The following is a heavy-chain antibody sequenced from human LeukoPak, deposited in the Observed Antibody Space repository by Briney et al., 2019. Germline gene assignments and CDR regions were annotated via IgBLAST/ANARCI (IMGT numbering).Heavy chain of an antibody. V-gene: IGHV3-23*01. CDR3: AKDKGSPKYYDFWSGSLSHRGFDP. J-gene: IGHJ5*02. Sequence: GGSLRLSCAASGFTFSSYAMSWVRQAPGKGLEWDLAISGSGGSTYYADSVKGRFTISRDNSKNTLYLQMNSLRAEDTAVYYCAKDKGSPKYYDFWSGSLSHRGFDPWGQGTLVTVSS. CDR2: ISGSGGST. D-gene: IGHD3-3*01. CDR1: GFTFSSYA.